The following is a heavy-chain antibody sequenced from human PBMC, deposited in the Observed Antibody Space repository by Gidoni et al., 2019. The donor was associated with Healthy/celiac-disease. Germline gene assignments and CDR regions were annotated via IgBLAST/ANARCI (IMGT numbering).Heavy chain of an antibody. J-gene: IGHJ4*02. Sequence: EVQLLESGGGLVKPGGSLRLSCAASGFTFRSYSMNWFRQAPGKGLEWVSSISSSSSYIYYADSVKGRFTISRDNAKNSLYLQMNSLRAEDTAVYYCARDLGIAVAGTPGYWGQGTLVTVSS. D-gene: IGHD6-19*01. CDR3: ARDLGIAVAGTPGY. CDR1: GFTFRSYS. V-gene: IGHV3-21*01. CDR2: ISSSSSYI.